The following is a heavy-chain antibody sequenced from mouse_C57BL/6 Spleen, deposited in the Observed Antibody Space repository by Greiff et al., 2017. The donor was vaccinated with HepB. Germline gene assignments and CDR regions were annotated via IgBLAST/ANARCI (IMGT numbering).Heavy chain of an antibody. V-gene: IGHV5-17*01. D-gene: IGHD2-3*01. J-gene: IGHJ2*01. CDR2: ISSGSSTI. CDR3: ARRYDGYFDY. Sequence: EVNLVESGGGLVKPGGSLKLSCAASGFTFSDYGMHWVRQAPEKGLEWVAYISSGSSTIYYADTVKGRFTISRDNAKNTLFLQMTSLRSEDTAMYYCARRYDGYFDYWGQGTTLTVSS. CDR1: GFTFSDYG.